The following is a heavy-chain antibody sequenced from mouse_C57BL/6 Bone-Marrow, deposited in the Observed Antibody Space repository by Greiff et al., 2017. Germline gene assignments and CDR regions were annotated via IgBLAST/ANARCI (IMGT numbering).Heavy chain of an antibody. CDR3: ARERITTVVATPFDY. V-gene: IGHV1-69*01. D-gene: IGHD1-1*01. CDR2: IDPSDSYT. J-gene: IGHJ2*01. CDR1: GYTFPSYW. Sequence: VQLQQPGAELVMPGASVKLSCKASGYTFPSYWLHWVKQRPGQGLEWIGEIDPSDSYTNYNQKFKGKSTLTVDKSSSTAYMQLSSLTSEDSAVYYCARERITTVVATPFDYWGQGTTLTVAS.